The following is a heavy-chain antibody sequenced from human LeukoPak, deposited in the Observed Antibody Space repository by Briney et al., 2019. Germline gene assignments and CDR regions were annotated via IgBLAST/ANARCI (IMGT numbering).Heavy chain of an antibody. CDR3: ARDLAYSRLDY. J-gene: IGHJ4*02. V-gene: IGHV3-7*01. D-gene: IGHD5-18*01. CDR1: GLTFSSSW. Sequence: GGSLRLSCAVSGLTFSSSWMDWVRQAPGKGLGWVASINPDGNKKYSADSVKGRFTISGDNAENSLYLQMNSLRVEDTAFYYCARDLAYSRLDYWGQGMLVTVSS. CDR2: INPDGNKK.